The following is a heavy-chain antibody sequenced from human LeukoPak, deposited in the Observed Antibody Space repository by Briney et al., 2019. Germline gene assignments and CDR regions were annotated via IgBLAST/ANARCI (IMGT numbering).Heavy chain of an antibody. J-gene: IGHJ4*02. V-gene: IGHV4-34*01. D-gene: IGHD3-10*01. CDR3: ARGVDYYGV. CDR1: GGSFSGYS. Sequence: TSETLSLTCAVYGGSFSGYSWNWIRQPPVKGLEWIGEINHSGGTNYNPSLKSRVTISVDTSKKQFSLKLSSVTAADTAVYYCARGVDYYGVWGQGTLVTVSS. CDR2: INHSGGT.